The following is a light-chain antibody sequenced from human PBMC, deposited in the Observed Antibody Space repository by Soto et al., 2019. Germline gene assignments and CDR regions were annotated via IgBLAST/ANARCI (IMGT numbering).Light chain of an antibody. CDR2: DVS. J-gene: IGLJ3*02. V-gene: IGLV2-14*02. CDR1: RSDIGSYNL. CDR3: SSYTGSSTS. Sequence: QSALTQPASVSGSPGQSITISCTGTRSDIGSYNLVSWYQQHPGKAPKLIIYDVSFRPSGISDRFSGSKSGNTASLTISGLQAEEEADYFCSSYTGSSTSFGGGTKLTVL.